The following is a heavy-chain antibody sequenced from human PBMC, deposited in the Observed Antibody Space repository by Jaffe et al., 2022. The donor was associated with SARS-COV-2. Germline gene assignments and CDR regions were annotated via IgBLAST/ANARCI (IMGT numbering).Heavy chain of an antibody. CDR2: INHGGST. Sequence: QVQLQQWGAGLLKPSETLSLTCAVYGGSFSAYYWSWIRQPPGKGLEWIGEINHGGSTNYNPSLKSRVIISVDTSKNQFSLKLSSVTAADTAVYYCAGLRDGDYGFYYYYYMDVWGKGTTVTVSS. CDR1: GGSFSAYY. D-gene: IGHD4-17*01. J-gene: IGHJ6*03. CDR3: AGLRDGDYGFYYYYYMDV. V-gene: IGHV4-34*01.